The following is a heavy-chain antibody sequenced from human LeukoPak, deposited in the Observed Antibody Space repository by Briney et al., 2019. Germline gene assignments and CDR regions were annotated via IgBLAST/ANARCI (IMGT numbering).Heavy chain of an antibody. Sequence: GGSLRLSCAASGFTFSSYSMNWVRQASGKGLEWVSSISSSSSYIYYADSVKGRFTISRDNAKNSLYLQMNSLRAEDTAVYYCAKYYDILTGREDMDVWGQGTTVTVSS. D-gene: IGHD3-9*01. V-gene: IGHV3-21*01. CDR2: ISSSSSYI. CDR1: GFTFSSYS. CDR3: AKYYDILTGREDMDV. J-gene: IGHJ6*02.